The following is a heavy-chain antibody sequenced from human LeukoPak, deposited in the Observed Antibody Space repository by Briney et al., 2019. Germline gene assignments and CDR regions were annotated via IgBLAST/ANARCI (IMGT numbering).Heavy chain of an antibody. J-gene: IGHJ4*02. D-gene: IGHD5-12*01. CDR2: ISSSGSTI. CDR1: GFTFSSYE. Sequence: QSGGSLRLSCAASGFTFSSYEMNWVRQAPGKGLEWVSYISSSGSTIYYADSVKGRFTISRDNAKNSLYLQMNSLRAEDTAVYYCARVELYGGYDSIDYWGQGTLVTVSS. V-gene: IGHV3-48*03. CDR3: ARVELYGGYDSIDY.